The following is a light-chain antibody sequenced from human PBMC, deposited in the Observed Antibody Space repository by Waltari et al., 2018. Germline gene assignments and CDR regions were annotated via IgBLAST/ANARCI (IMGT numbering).Light chain of an antibody. CDR1: QTVRTTY. J-gene: IGKJ4*01. CDR2: GAA. CDR3: QQYDISPLT. Sequence: EIVLTQSPGTLSLSPGERATLSCRASQTVRTTYLAWYQQKPGQAPTLPIYGAASRATGIPDRLSGRGAGTEFSLTISSLEPEDFAVYYCQQYDISPLTFGGGTKVEIK. V-gene: IGKV3-20*01.